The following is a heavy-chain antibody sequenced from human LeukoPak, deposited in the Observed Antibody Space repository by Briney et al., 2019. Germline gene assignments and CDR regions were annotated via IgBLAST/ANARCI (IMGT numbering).Heavy chain of an antibody. Sequence: GGSLRLSCAASGFTFSSYAMHWVRQAPGKGLEWVAVILYDGSNKYYADSVKGRFTISRDNSKNTLYLQMNSLRAEDTAVYYCARDRSSGYTLDYWGQGTLVTVSS. CDR2: ILYDGSNK. J-gene: IGHJ4*02. D-gene: IGHD6-19*01. V-gene: IGHV3-30-3*01. CDR1: GFTFSSYA. CDR3: ARDRSSGYTLDY.